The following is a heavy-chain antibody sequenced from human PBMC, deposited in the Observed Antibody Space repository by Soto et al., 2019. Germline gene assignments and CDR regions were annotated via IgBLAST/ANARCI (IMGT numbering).Heavy chain of an antibody. J-gene: IGHJ4*02. CDR1: GGSISSYY. Sequence: PSETLSLTCTVSGGSISSYYWSWIRQPPGKGLEWIGYIYYSGSTNYNPSLKSRVTISVDTSKNQFSLKLSSVTAADTAVYYCARSLGIAAAGYPPLFFDYWGQGTLVTVFS. V-gene: IGHV4-59*01. D-gene: IGHD6-13*01. CDR2: IYYSGST. CDR3: ARSLGIAAAGYPPLFFDY.